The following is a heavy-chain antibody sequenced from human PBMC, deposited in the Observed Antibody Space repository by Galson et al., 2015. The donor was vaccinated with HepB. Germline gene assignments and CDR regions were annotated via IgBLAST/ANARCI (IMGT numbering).Heavy chain of an antibody. D-gene: IGHD3-3*01. CDR1: GFTFSSYA. Sequence: SLRLSCAASGFTFSSYAMHWVRQAPGKGLEWVAVISYDGSNKYYADSVKGRFTISRDNSKNTLYLQMNSLRAEDTAVYYCARDWNGSGYYKGPGYYYYYYMDVWGKGTTVTVSS. V-gene: IGHV3-30-3*01. J-gene: IGHJ6*03. CDR2: ISYDGSNK. CDR3: ARDWNGSGYYKGPGYYYYYYMDV.